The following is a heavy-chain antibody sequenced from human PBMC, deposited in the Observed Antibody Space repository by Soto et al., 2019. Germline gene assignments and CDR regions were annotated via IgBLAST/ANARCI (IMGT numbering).Heavy chain of an antibody. D-gene: IGHD4-17*01. CDR3: AKDLDDYGDYFDY. J-gene: IGHJ4*02. CDR2: ISWNSGSI. V-gene: IGHV3-9*01. CDR1: GFTFDDYA. Sequence: GGSLRLSCAASGFTFDDYAMHWVRQAPGKGLEWVSGISWNSGSIGYADSVKGRFTISRDNAKNPLYLQMNSLRAEDTALYYCAKDLDDYGDYFDYWGQGTLVTVSS.